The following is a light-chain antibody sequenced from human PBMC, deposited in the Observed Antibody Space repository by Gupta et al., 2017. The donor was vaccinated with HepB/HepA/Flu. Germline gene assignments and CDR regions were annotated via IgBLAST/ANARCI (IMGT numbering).Light chain of an antibody. Sequence: QSALTQPASVSGSPGQPISIPCSGTSSDDGGYHYVSWYQQHPGKAPKLMIYDVSNRPSGVSNRFSGSKSGNTASLTISGLQAEDEADYYCSSYTSSSTRAFGGGTKLTVL. J-gene: IGLJ3*02. CDR1: SSDDGGYHY. CDR3: SSYTSSSTRA. CDR2: DVS. V-gene: IGLV2-14*03.